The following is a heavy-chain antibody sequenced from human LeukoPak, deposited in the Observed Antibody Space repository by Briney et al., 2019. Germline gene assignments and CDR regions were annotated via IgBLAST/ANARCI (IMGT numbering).Heavy chain of an antibody. CDR3: ARVGRVSIYPSYMDV. Sequence: GGSLRLSCEVSGFTFSTFPMHWVRQTPDKRLECVEVISDDGRYTYYADSVKGRFTISRDNSKNTLYLQMNSLSPEDTAVVYCARVGRVSIYPSYMDVWGKGTTVTVSS. CDR2: ISDDGRYT. D-gene: IGHD6-6*01. V-gene: IGHV3-30*04. CDR1: GFTFSTFP. J-gene: IGHJ6*03.